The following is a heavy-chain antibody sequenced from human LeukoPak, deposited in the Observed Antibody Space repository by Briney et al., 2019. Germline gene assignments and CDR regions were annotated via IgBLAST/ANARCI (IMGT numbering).Heavy chain of an antibody. CDR1: GFTFYDYA. D-gene: IGHD6-19*01. CDR3: AKSAGRHSSGSPRRNPTPDLRNWFDP. V-gene: IGHV3-9*01. CDR2: ISWNSGNI. Sequence: GRCLRLSCAASGFTFYDYAMHWVRQAPGKGLEWGSGISWNSGNIDYADSVNGRFTISRDNAKNSLYLQMNSLRAEDTALYYCAKSAGRHSSGSPRRNPTPDLRNWFDPWGQGTLVTVSS. J-gene: IGHJ5*02.